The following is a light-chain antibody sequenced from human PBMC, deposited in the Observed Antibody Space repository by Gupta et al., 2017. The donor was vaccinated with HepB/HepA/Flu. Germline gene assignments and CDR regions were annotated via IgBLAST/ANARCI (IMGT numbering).Light chain of an antibody. CDR2: EAS. Sequence: GDRVTITCRASQNIGTWLAWYQQKPGKAPKLLIYEASSSQSGVPSSFSGSGSGTEFTLTIDSRQPDDFATYYCQQYNDYWRLTFGGGTKVDIK. J-gene: IGKJ4*01. CDR1: QNIGTW. V-gene: IGKV1-5*03. CDR3: QQYNDYWRLT.